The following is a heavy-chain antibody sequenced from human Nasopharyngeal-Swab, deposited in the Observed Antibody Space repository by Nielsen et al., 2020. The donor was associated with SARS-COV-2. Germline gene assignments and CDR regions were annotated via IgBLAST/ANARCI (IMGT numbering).Heavy chain of an antibody. CDR2: ISSSSSYT. CDR3: AREIDSRGGDAFDI. J-gene: IGHJ3*02. D-gene: IGHD3-22*01. V-gene: IGHV3-11*05. Sequence: GRSLTPSSAASGFTLSDYYMSWIRQAPGKGLEWVSYISSSSSYTNYADSVKGRFTISRDNAKNSLYLQMNSLRAEDTAVYYCAREIDSRGGDAFDIWGQGTMVTVSS. CDR1: GFTLSDYY.